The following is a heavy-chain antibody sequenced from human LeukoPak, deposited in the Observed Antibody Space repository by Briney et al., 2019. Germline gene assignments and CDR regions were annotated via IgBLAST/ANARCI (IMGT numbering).Heavy chain of an antibody. CDR1: GGTFSSYA. Sequence: GASVKVSCKASGGTFSSYAISWVRQAPGQGLEWMGWISNYSGNTKYEQKLQGRVTMTTDTSTSTAYMELRSLRSDDTAVYYCARARDSSGYYRYWGQGTLVTVSS. CDR3: ARARDSSGYYRY. V-gene: IGHV1-18*01. D-gene: IGHD3-22*01. CDR2: ISNYSGNT. J-gene: IGHJ4*02.